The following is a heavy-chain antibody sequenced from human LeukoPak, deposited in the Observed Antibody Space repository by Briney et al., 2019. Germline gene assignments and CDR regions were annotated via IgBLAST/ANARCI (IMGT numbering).Heavy chain of an antibody. CDR1: GGSISSSSYY. J-gene: IGHJ4*02. D-gene: IGHD3-22*01. V-gene: IGHV4-39*07. CDR3: ASGYYYDSSGYYFDY. CDR2: IYYSGST. Sequence: SETLSLTCTVSGGSISSSSYYWGWIRQPPGKGLEWIGSIYYSGSTYYNPSLKSRVTISVDTSKNQFSLKLSSVTAADTAVYYCASGYYYDSSGYYFDYWGQGTLVTVSS.